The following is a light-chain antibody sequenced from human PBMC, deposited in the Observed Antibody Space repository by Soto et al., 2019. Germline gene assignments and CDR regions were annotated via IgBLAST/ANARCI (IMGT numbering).Light chain of an antibody. J-gene: IGKJ2*01. Sequence: AIQMTQSPSSLSASVGDRVTITCRASQGIRNDLGWYQQKPGKAPKLLIYAASSLQSGVPSRFSGSGSGTDFTLTISSLQPEEFATYYCLQDYNYPTFGQGTKLEIK. CDR1: QGIRND. CDR3: LQDYNYPT. V-gene: IGKV1-6*01. CDR2: AAS.